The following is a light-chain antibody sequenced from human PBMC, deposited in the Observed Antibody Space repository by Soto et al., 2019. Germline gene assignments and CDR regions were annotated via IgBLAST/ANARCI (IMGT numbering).Light chain of an antibody. Sequence: QSALTQPASVSGSPGQSITISCTGSTSDVGGYDYVSWYQQHPGKAPKVMIYEVNNRPSGVSNRFSGSKSGNTASLTISGLQAEDEADYYCSSYTSSSPLVLFGGGTNLTVL. CDR2: EVN. CDR1: TSDVGGYDY. J-gene: IGLJ2*01. CDR3: SSYTSSSPLVL. V-gene: IGLV2-14*01.